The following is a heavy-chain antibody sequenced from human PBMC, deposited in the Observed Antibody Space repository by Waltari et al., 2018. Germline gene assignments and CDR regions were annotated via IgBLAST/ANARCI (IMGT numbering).Heavy chain of an antibody. D-gene: IGHD6-6*01. Sequence: QVQLQESGPGLVKPSETLSLTCAVSGYSISSGYYWGWIRQPPGKGLAWIGSIYHSGSTYYNPSLKSRVTIAVDTAKNQFSLKLGSVTAADTAVYYCASPAMYSSSSPGWFDPWGQGTLVTVSS. J-gene: IGHJ5*02. V-gene: IGHV4-38-2*01. CDR2: IYHSGST. CDR3: ASPAMYSSSSPGWFDP. CDR1: GYSISSGYY.